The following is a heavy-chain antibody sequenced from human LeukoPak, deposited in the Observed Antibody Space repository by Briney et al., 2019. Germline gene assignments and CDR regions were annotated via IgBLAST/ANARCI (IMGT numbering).Heavy chain of an antibody. V-gene: IGHV1-46*01. J-gene: IGHJ6*02. CDR3: ARAVAGRIPYYYGMDV. D-gene: IGHD6-19*01. CDR2: INPSGGST. Sequence: ASVKVSCKASGYTFSGNYMHWVRQAPGQGLEWMGIINPSGGSTSYAQKFQGRVTMTRDTSTSTVYMELSSLRSEDTAVYYCARAVAGRIPYYYGMDVWGQGTTVTVSS. CDR1: GYTFSGNY.